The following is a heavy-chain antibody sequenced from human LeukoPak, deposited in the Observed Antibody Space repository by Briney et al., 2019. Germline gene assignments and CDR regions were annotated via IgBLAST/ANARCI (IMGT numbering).Heavy chain of an antibody. J-gene: IGHJ5*02. V-gene: IGHV4-39*01. CDR1: GGSISSCCYY. CDR2: IFYSGST. CDR3: ATRPDIAAAGPGWFDP. D-gene: IGHD6-13*01. Sequence: SETLSLTCAVSGGSISSCCYYWGWIRQPPGKGLEWIGSIFYSGSTYYNPSLKSRVTISVDTSKNQFSLKLNSVTAADTAVYYCATRPDIAAAGPGWFDPWGQGTLVTVSS.